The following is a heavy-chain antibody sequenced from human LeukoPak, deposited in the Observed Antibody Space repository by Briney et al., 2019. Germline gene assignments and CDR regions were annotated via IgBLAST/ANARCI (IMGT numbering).Heavy chain of an antibody. D-gene: IGHD3-10*01. CDR3: ARFGITMVRGTFLDYYYDGMDV. Sequence: GASVKVSCKASGYTFTGYCMHWVRQAPGQGLEGMGWINPNSGGTNYAQKFQGRVTMTRDTSISTAYMELSRLRSDDTAVYYCARFGITMVRGTFLDYYYDGMDVWGQGTTVTVSS. CDR2: INPNSGGT. V-gene: IGHV1-2*02. CDR1: GYTFTGYC. J-gene: IGHJ6*02.